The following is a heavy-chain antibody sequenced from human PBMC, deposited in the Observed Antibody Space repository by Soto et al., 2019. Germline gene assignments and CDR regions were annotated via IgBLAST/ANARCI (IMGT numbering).Heavy chain of an antibody. V-gene: IGHV4-34*01. CDR1: GGSFSGYY. J-gene: IGHJ6*03. CDR3: ARVFKGKQWLGHYYYYYYMDV. D-gene: IGHD6-19*01. CDR2: INHSGST. Sequence: SETLSLTCAVYGGSFSGYYWSWIRQPPGKGLEWIGEINHSGSTNYNPSLKSRVTISVDTSKNQFSLKLSSVTVADTAVYYCARVFKGKQWLGHYYYYYYMDVWGKGTTVTVSS.